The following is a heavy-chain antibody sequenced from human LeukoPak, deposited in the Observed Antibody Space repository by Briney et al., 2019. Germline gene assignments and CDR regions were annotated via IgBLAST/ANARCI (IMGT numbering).Heavy chain of an antibody. V-gene: IGHV4-34*01. CDR2: INHSGST. J-gene: IGHJ3*02. CDR1: GGSFSGYY. D-gene: IGHD3-16*02. Sequence: SETLSLTCAVYGGSFSGYYWSWIRPPPGKGLEWIGEINHSGSTNYNPSLKSRVTISVDTSKNQFSLKLSSVTAADTAVYYCARAPRVRLRRAFDIWGQGTMVTVSS. CDR3: ARAPRVRLRRAFDI.